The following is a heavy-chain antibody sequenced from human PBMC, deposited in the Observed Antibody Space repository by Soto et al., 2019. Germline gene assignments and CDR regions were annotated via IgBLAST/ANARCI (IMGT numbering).Heavy chain of an antibody. D-gene: IGHD6-13*01. Sequence: PGGSLRLSCAASGFIFSNYAMFWVRQAPGKXLEWVAVISYDGSNKYYADSVKGRFTISRDNSKNTLYLQMNSLRAEDTAVYYCAKDQIAAAVYYYYGMDVWGQGPTVTVSS. V-gene: IGHV3-30*18. J-gene: IGHJ6*02. CDR2: ISYDGSNK. CDR1: GFIFSNYA. CDR3: AKDQIAAAVYYYYGMDV.